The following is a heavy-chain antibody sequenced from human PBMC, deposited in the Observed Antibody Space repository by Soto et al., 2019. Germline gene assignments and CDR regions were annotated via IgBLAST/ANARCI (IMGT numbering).Heavy chain of an antibody. CDR3: ARGHNRIDF. V-gene: IGHV3-21*01. Sequence: EVQLVESGGGLVKPGGSLRPSCAASGFTFTNYRMNWVRQAPGKGLEFVSCISTITNYTYYPDSVKGRFTISRDNAKDSLSLQMSSLRAEDTAVYYCARGHNRIDFWGQGTLVTVSS. CDR2: ISTITNYT. CDR1: GFTFTNYR. D-gene: IGHD2-15*01. J-gene: IGHJ4*02.